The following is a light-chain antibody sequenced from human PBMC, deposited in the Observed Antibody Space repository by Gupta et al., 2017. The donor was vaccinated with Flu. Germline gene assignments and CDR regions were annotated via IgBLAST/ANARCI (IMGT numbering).Light chain of an antibody. CDR1: QRVSSY. Sequence: EIVLTQSPATLSLSPGERATLSCRASQRVSSYLAWYQQKPGQAPRLLIYDASNRATGIPARFSGSGSGTDFTLTSSSLEPEDFAVYYCQQRSNWPTFGQGTKLEIK. CDR3: QQRSNWPT. V-gene: IGKV3-11*01. J-gene: IGKJ2*01. CDR2: DAS.